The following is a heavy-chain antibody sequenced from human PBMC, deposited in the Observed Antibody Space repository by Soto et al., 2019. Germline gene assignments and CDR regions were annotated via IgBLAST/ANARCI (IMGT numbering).Heavy chain of an antibody. D-gene: IGHD2-15*01. CDR3: ARVVVATTNWFDL. V-gene: IGHV1-18*01. CDR1: GFTFTSYG. Sequence: QVQLVQSGAEVKEPGASVKVSCKASGFTFTSYGFTWVRQAPGQGLEWMGWISGYDGHTNYAQKFPGIVTMTTDTSTSTVYMKLRSLSADDTAMYYCARVVVATTNWFDLWGQGTLVTVSS. J-gene: IGHJ5*02. CDR2: ISGYDGHT.